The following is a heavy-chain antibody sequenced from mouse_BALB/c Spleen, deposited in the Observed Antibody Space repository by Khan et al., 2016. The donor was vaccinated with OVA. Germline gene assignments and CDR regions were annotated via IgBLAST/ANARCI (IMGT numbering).Heavy chain of an antibody. Sequence: QVQLQQSGAELARPGASVKLSCKASGYTFTDYYINWVKQRTGQGLEWIGEISPGSGDTYYNERFKGKATLTADKSSSTAYMQLSSLTSEAFSVYFGERRNYFGYTFAYWGQATLVPVPA. V-gene: IGHV1-77*01. CDR2: ISPGSGDT. CDR1: GYTFTDYY. J-gene: IGHJ3*01. D-gene: IGHD1-2*01. CDR3: ERRNYFGYTFAY.